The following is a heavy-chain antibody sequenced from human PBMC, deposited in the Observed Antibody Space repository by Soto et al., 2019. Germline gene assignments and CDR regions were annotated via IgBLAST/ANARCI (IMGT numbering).Heavy chain of an antibody. CDR1: GYTFNIYG. CDR3: ARGYIAVAAKTAVIDAFDI. V-gene: IGHV1-18*01. D-gene: IGHD6-19*01. CDR2: ISADNGDT. Sequence: QLVQSRAEVKKPGASVKVSCKASGYTFNIYGITWVRQAPGQGLEWMGWISADNGDTNHAQKFQGRVTMTTDTSTRTAYMDLRSLTSDDTAIYYCARGYIAVAAKTAVIDAFDIWGQGTLVTVSS. J-gene: IGHJ3*02.